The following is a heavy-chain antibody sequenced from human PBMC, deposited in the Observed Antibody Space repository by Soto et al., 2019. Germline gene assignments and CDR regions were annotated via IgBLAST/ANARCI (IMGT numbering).Heavy chain of an antibody. CDR3: VKDRPNIVGRHSSSWYYFDY. V-gene: IGHV3-64D*08. CDR2: ISSNGGST. CDR1: GFTFSSYA. J-gene: IGHJ4*02. Sequence: GGSLRLSCSASGFTFSSYAMHWVRQAPGKGLEYVSAISSNGGSTYYADSVKGRFTISRDNSKNTLYLQMSSLRAEDTAVYYCVKDRPNIVGRHSSSWYYFDYWGQGTLVTVSS. D-gene: IGHD6-13*01.